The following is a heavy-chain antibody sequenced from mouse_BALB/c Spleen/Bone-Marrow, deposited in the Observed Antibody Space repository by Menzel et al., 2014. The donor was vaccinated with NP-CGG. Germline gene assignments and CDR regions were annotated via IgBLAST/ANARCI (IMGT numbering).Heavy chain of an antibody. CDR1: GFTFTDYY. Sequence: EVKLVESGGGLVQPGGSLRLSCATSGFTFTDYYMSWVRQPPGKALEWLVFIRNKANGYTTEYSASVKGRFTISRDNSQSILYLQMNTLRAEDSATYYCARDDHYAMDYWGQGTSVTVSS. CDR2: IRNKANGYTT. CDR3: ARDDHYAMDY. J-gene: IGHJ4*01. V-gene: IGHV7-3*02.